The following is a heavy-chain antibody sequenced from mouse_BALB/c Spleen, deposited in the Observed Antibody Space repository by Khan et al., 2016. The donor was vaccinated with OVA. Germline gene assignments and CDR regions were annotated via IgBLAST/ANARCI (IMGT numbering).Heavy chain of an antibody. CDR1: GFSLTNYG. J-gene: IGHJ4*01. V-gene: IGHV2-6-1*01. D-gene: IGHD2-10*01. CDR2: LWSDGST. Sequence: QVQLQQSGPGLAAPSQSLSITCTISGFSLTNYGVHWVRQPPGKGLEWLVVLWSDGSTNYNSVLKSRLTITKDNSQSQVFLKMNSLQTDDTAIYFCARQPYYHYNIMDYWGQGTSVTVSS. CDR3: ARQPYYHYNIMDY.